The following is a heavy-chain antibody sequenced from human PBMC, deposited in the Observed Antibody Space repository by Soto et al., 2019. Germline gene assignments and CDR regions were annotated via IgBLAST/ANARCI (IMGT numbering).Heavy chain of an antibody. CDR1: GFSLSTSGVG. CDR3: AHLLSRLGAGIGINLDY. V-gene: IGHV2-5*02. Sequence: QITLKESGPTLVKPTQTLTLTCTFSGFSLSTSGVGVGWIRQPPGKALEWLALIYWDDDKRYSPSLKSRLTITKDPPKKQVGRTMANMDPVGTATYYWAHLLSRLGAGIGINLDYWGQGTLVTVSS. D-gene: IGHD6-19*01. J-gene: IGHJ4*02. CDR2: IYWDDDK.